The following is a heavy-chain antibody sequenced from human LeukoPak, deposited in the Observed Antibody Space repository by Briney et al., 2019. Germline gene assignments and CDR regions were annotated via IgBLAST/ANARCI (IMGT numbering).Heavy chain of an antibody. CDR1: GGSFSGYY. CDR3: AREVYYYDSSGYYQYYYYYMDV. J-gene: IGHJ6*03. CDR2: INHSGST. Sequence: PSETLSLTCAVYGGSFSGYYWSWIRQPPGKGLEWIGEINHSGSTNYNPSLKSRVTISVDTSKNHFSPKLSSVTAADTAVYYCAREVYYYDSSGYYQYYYYYMDVWGKGTTVTVSS. V-gene: IGHV4-34*01. D-gene: IGHD3-22*01.